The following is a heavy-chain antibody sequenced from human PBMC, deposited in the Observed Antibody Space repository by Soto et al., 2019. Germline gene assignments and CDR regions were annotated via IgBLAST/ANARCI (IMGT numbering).Heavy chain of an antibody. Sequence: GGSLRLSCAASGFTFSSYAMSWVRQAPGKGLEWVSAISGSGGSTYYADSVKGRFTISRDNSKNTLYLQMNSLRAEDTAVYYCAKDGPDYYYYDSSGYHPFDYWGQGTLVTVSS. CDR3: AKDGPDYYYYDSSGYHPFDY. J-gene: IGHJ4*02. CDR2: ISGSGGST. CDR1: GFTFSSYA. V-gene: IGHV3-23*01. D-gene: IGHD3-22*01.